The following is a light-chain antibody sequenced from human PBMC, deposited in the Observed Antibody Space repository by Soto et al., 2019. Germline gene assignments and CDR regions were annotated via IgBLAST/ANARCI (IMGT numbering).Light chain of an antibody. J-gene: IGLJ1*01. V-gene: IGLV2-23*01. CDR2: EGI. CDR1: SSTVGGFNV. CDR3: CSYVGATTYV. Sequence: QSALTQPASVSGSPGQSITISCTGTSSTVGGFNVVSWYQQHPGKAPKVIIYEGIKRPSGVSNRFSGSNSGSTASLTISGLQAEDEAEYYCCSYVGATTYVFGTGTKLTVL.